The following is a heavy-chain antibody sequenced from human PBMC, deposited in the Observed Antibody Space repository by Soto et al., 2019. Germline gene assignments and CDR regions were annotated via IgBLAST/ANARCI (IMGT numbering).Heavy chain of an antibody. D-gene: IGHD3-22*01. Sequence: QVQLQESGPGLAKPSQTVSLTCTVSGASLTSGDYYWTWIRQVPGKDLEWIGYIFHTGTTFSTPSLTSLVLMSIDTSDNYFSLNINSVTAADTAVYYCARGLGYDSNGRFLAAFDIWGHGTLVTVSA. CDR1: GASLTSGDYY. CDR2: IFHTGTT. V-gene: IGHV4-31*01. CDR3: ARGLGYDSNGRFLAAFDI. J-gene: IGHJ3*02.